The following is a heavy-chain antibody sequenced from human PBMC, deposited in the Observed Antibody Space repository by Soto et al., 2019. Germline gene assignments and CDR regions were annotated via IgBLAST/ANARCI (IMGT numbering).Heavy chain of an antibody. CDR3: ARNYDSSGYLRGDNWFDP. V-gene: IGHV1-3*01. D-gene: IGHD3-22*01. CDR2: INAGNGNT. Sequence: ASVKVSCKASGYTFTSYAMHWVRQAPGQRLEWMGWINAGNGNTKYSQKFQGRVTITRDTSASTAYMELSSLTSEDTAVYYCARNYDSSGYLRGDNWFDPWGQGTLVTVSS. CDR1: GYTFTSYA. J-gene: IGHJ5*02.